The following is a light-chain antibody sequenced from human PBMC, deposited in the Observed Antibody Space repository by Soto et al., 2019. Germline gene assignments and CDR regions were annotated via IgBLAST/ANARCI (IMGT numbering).Light chain of an antibody. J-gene: IGKJ2*01. V-gene: IGKV3-20*01. CDR1: QSVTSRY. CDR3: QQYSSLPHT. Sequence: ENVLTQSPVTLSLSPGERATLYCRATQSVTSRYFAWYQQKPDQAPRLHIYGVSSRATDIPDRFSGSGSGKDFTLTIIRLEPEDCVVYYCQQYSSLPHTFGQGTKLEVK. CDR2: GVS.